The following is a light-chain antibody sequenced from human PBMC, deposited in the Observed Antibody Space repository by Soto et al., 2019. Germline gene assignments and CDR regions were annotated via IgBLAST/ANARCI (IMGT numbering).Light chain of an antibody. CDR2: DNN. V-gene: IGLV1-51*01. CDR3: ATWDGSLAGEV. CDR1: SSNIGNNY. Sequence: QSVLTQSPSVSAAPGQTVTISCSGSSSNIGNNYVSWYQQLPGTAPKLLIYDNNKRPSGIPDRFSGSKSGTSGTLDITGLQAGDEADYYCATWDGSLAGEVFGGGTKVTVL. J-gene: IGLJ2*01.